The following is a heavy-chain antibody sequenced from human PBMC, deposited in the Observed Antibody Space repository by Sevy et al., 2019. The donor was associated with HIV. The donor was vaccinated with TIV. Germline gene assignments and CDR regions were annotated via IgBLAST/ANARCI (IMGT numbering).Heavy chain of an antibody. CDR3: ARQLLVRGVISWFDP. CDR2: IYYSGST. J-gene: IGHJ5*02. D-gene: IGHD3-10*01. V-gene: IGHV4-39*01. Sequence: SETLSLTCTVSGGSISSSSYYWGWIRQPPGKGLEWIGSIYYSGSTYYNPSLKSRVTISVDTSNNQFSLKLSSVTAADTAVYYCARQLLVRGVISWFDPWGQGTLVTVSS. CDR1: GGSISSSSYY.